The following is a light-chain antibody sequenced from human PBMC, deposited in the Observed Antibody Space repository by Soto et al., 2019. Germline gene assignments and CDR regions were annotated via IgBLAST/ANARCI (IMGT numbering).Light chain of an antibody. V-gene: IGLV2-14*01. CDR3: SSYTSSGTCV. CDR2: EVI. Sequence: QSVLTQPASVSGSPGQSIAISCTGTSSDVGAYNYVSWYQQHPNKAPQLMIHEVINRPSGVSDRFSGSKSGNTASLTISGLQAEDEADYYCSSYTSSGTCVFGTGTKVTVL. CDR1: SSDVGAYNY. J-gene: IGLJ1*01.